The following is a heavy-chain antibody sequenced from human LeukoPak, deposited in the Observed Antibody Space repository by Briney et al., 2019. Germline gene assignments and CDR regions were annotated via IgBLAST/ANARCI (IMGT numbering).Heavy chain of an antibody. CDR3: ARGRGYYQDY. V-gene: IGHV4-4*07. CDR1: SGSFSSYY. Sequence: SETLSLTCTVSSGSFSSYYWNWLRQPAGKGLEWIGRIYITGSTNYNPSLKSRVTMSVDTSKNQFSLKLSSVTAADTAVYYCARGRGYYQDYWGQGTLVTVSS. D-gene: IGHD3-22*01. CDR2: IYITGST. J-gene: IGHJ4*02.